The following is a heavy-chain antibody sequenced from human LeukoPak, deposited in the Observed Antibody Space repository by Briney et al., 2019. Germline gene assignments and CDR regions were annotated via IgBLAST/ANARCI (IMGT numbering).Heavy chain of an antibody. V-gene: IGHV3-21*01. J-gene: IGHJ4*02. CDR1: GFTFSSYA. CDR3: TREDHSNYNY. D-gene: IGHD4-11*01. Sequence: PGGSLRLSCAASGFTFSSYAMSWVRQAPGKGLEWVSSISSSSSYIYYADSVKGRFTISRDNAKNSLYLQMNSLRAEDTAVYYCTREDHSNYNYWGQGTLVTVSS. CDR2: ISSSSSYI.